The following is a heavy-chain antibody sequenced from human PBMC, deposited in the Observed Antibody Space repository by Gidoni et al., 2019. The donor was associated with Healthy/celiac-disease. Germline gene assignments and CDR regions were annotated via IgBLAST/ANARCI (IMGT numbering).Heavy chain of an antibody. CDR3: AGGRGSGSYMRTPYDY. CDR1: GSTVSSYW. J-gene: IGHJ4*02. Sequence: EVQLVESGGGLVQPGGSLRLSCAASGSTVSSYWMSWVRQAPGKGLEWGANIRQDGSGKYYVDSVKGRFTIARDNAKNSLYLQMNSLGAEDTAVYYGAGGRGSGSYMRTPYDYWGQGTLVTVSS. V-gene: IGHV3-7*04. CDR2: IRQDGSGK. D-gene: IGHD1-26*01.